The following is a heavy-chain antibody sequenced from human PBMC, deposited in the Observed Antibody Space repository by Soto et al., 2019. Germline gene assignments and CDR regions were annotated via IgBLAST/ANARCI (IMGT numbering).Heavy chain of an antibody. Sequence: QVQLVESGGGVVQPGRSLRLSCAASGFTFSSYGMHWVRQAPGKGLEWVAVISYDGSNKYYADSVKGRFTISRDNSKNTRYLQMNSLRAEETAVYYCEKVSPRPLGYWGQGTLVTVSS. D-gene: IGHD3-16*01. V-gene: IGHV3-30*18. J-gene: IGHJ4*02. CDR3: EKVSPRPLGY. CDR2: ISYDGSNK. CDR1: GFTFSSYG.